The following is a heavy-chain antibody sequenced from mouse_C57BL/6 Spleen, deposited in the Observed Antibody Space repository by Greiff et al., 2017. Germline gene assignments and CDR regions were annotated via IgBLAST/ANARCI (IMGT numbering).Heavy chain of an antibody. J-gene: IGHJ2*01. CDR2: ISYDGSN. CDR1: GYSITSGYY. V-gene: IGHV3-6*01. Sequence: EVKLMESGPGLVKPSQSLSFTCSVTGYSITSGYYWNWIRQFPGNKLEWMGYISYDGSNNYNPTLKNRISVTRDTSKNQFFLKLNSVTTEDTATCYCARASYYIDYWGQGTTLTVSS. CDR3: ARASYYIDY.